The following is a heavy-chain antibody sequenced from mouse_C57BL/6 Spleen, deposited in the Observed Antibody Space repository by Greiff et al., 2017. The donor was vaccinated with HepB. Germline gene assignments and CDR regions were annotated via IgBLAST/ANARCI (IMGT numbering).Heavy chain of an antibody. V-gene: IGHV2-2*01. Sequence: VQLKESGPGLVQPSQSLSITCTVSGFSLTSYGVHWVRQSPGKGLEWLGVIWSGGSTDYNAAFISRLSISKDNSKSQVFFKMNSLQADDTAIYYCASSMVTTREYYAMDYWGQGTSVTVSS. J-gene: IGHJ4*01. D-gene: IGHD2-2*01. CDR1: GFSLTSYG. CDR2: IWSGGST. CDR3: ASSMVTTREYYAMDY.